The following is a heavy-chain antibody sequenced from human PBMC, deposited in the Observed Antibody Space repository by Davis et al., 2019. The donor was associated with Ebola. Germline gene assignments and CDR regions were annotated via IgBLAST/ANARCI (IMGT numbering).Heavy chain of an antibody. Sequence: SETLSLTCTVSGGSISSYYWSWIRQPPGKGLEWIGYIYYSGRTNYNPSLKSRVTISVDTSKNQFSLKLSSVTAADTAVYYCARHDYDFWSGYYAETWFDPWGQGTLVTVSS. D-gene: IGHD3-3*01. V-gene: IGHV4-59*08. J-gene: IGHJ5*02. CDR2: IYYSGRT. CDR3: ARHDYDFWSGYYAETWFDP. CDR1: GGSISSYY.